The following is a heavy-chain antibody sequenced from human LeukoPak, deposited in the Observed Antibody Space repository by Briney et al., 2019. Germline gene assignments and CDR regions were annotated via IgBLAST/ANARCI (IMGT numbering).Heavy chain of an antibody. CDR1: GFTFSSYS. CDR2: ISSSSYI. Sequence: GGSLRLSCAASGFTFSSYSMNWVRQAPGRGLEWVSSISSSSYIYYADSVKGRFTISRDNAKNSLYLRMNGLRAEDTAVYYCARDRKDVVVVDATDYWGQGTLVTVSS. J-gene: IGHJ4*02. D-gene: IGHD2-15*01. V-gene: IGHV3-21*01. CDR3: ARDRKDVVVVDATDY.